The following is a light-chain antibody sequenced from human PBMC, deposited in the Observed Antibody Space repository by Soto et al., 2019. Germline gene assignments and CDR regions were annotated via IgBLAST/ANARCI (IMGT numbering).Light chain of an antibody. CDR3: QQYGSLPIT. V-gene: IGKV1-33*01. J-gene: IGKJ5*01. CDR1: QDIGNF. Sequence: DIQMTQSPSSLSASIGDRVTISCQASQDIGNFLNWYQQKPGKAPYLLIYDASNLDTGVSSRFSGSGSGRDFSFTITSLQPDDVSSYFCQQYGSLPITFGRGTRLDIK. CDR2: DAS.